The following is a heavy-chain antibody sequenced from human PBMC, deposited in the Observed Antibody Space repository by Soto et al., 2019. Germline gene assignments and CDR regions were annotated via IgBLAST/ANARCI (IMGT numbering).Heavy chain of an antibody. CDR3: ARVYDSSGFHQDY. CDR1: GGTFSSYA. J-gene: IGHJ4*02. D-gene: IGHD3-22*01. CDR2: ISPYFGTA. V-gene: IGHV1-69*05. Sequence: SVKVSCKASGGTFSSYAISWVRQAPGQGLEWMGGISPYFGTANYAQKLQGRVTMTTDTSTSTAYMELRSLRSDDTAVYYCARVYDSSGFHQDYWGQGTLVTVSS.